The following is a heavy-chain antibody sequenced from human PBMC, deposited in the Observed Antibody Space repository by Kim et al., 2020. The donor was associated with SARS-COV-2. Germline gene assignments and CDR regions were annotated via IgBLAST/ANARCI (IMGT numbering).Heavy chain of an antibody. CDR3: AKRHGGALDY. J-gene: IGHJ4*02. Sequence: GGSLRLSCAASGFTFSSYGMHWVRQAPGKGLEWVAVIWYDGSNKYYADSVKGRFTISRDNFKNTLYLQMNSLRAEDTAVYYCAKRHGGALDYWGQGTLVTVSS. CDR1: GFTFSSYG. D-gene: IGHD2-21*01. V-gene: IGHV3-33*06. CDR2: IWYDGSNK.